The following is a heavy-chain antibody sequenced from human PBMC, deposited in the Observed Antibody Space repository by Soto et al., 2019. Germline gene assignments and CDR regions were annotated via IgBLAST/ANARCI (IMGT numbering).Heavy chain of an antibody. CDR2: IYYSGST. V-gene: IGHV4-31*03. D-gene: IGHD4-17*01. CDR3: ARQGSMTTVVNLFDY. CDR1: GGSISSGGYY. Sequence: QVQLQESGPGLVKPSQTLSLTCTVSGGSISSGGYYWSWIRQHPGKGMEWIGYIYYSGSTYYNPSLKSRVTISVDTSKNQFSLKLSAVTAADTAVYYCARQGSMTTVVNLFDYWGQGTLVTVSS. J-gene: IGHJ4*02.